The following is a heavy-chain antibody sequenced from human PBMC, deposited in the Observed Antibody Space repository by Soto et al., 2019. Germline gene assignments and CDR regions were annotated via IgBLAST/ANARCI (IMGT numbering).Heavy chain of an antibody. V-gene: IGHV3-30*18. CDR2: ISYDGSNK. CDR3: AKVKRGYCSSTSCYGGAFDI. J-gene: IGHJ3*02. CDR1: GFTFSSYG. Sequence: QVQLVESGGGVVQPGRSLRLSCAASGFTFSSYGMHWVRQAPGKGLEWVAVISYDGSNKYYADSVKGRFTSSRDNSKNTLYLQMNSLRAEDTAVYYCAKVKRGYCSSTSCYGGAFDIWGQGTMVTVSS. D-gene: IGHD2-2*01.